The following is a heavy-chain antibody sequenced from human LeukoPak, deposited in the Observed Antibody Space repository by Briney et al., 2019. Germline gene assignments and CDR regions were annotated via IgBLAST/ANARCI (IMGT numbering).Heavy chain of an antibody. CDR2: VNREGTTT. CDR3: AKEEAEVGLPNFHS. J-gene: IGHJ4*02. CDR1: GFTFNTYW. V-gene: IGHV3-74*03. Sequence: PGGSLRLSCAASGFTFNTYWMHWVRQAPGKGLVWVARVNREGTTTTYADSVKGRFTISRDNPKNTVYLQMNSLRADDTAVYYCAKEEAEVGLPNFHSWGQGTLVTVSS.